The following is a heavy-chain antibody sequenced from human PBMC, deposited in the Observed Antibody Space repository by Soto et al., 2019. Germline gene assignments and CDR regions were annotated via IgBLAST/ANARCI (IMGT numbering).Heavy chain of an antibody. V-gene: IGHV1-18*01. Sequence: ASVKVSCKASGYTFTGYGISWVRQAPGQGLEWMGWISAYNGNTNYAQKLQGRVTMTTDTSTSTAYMELRSLRSDDTAVYYCARRGYCTNGVCYTNYYYYMDVWGKGTTVTVSS. J-gene: IGHJ6*03. CDR1: GYTFTGYG. D-gene: IGHD2-8*01. CDR3: ARRGYCTNGVCYTNYYYYMDV. CDR2: ISAYNGNT.